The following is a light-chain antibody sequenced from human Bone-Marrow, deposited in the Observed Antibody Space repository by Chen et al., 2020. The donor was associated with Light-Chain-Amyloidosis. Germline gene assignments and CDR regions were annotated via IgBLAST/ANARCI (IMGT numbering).Light chain of an antibody. CDR3: PPRRPWPRP. V-gene: IGKV3-11*01. Sequence: EIVLTQSPATLSLSPGERATLSCRASQSVSSYLAWYQQKPGQAPRLLIYDASNRATGIPARFSGSGSGTDFTLTISSLEPADFAVYYCPPRRPWPRPVGQGTKLEIK. CDR1: QSVSSY. J-gene: IGKJ2*01. CDR2: DAS.